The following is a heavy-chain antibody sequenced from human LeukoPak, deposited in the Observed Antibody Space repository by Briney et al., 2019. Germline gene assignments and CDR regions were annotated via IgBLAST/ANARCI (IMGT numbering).Heavy chain of an antibody. CDR3: ARTIRGY. J-gene: IGHJ4*02. CDR1: GFTFSTHW. V-gene: IGHV3-7*01. Sequence: PGGSLRLSCAASGFTFSTHWMSWVRQAPGKGLEWVANIKEDGSEKYYVDSVKGRFTFSRDNAKNSLYLQMNSLRAEDTAVYYCARTIRGYWGQGTLVTVSS. D-gene: IGHD3-10*01. CDR2: IKEDGSEK.